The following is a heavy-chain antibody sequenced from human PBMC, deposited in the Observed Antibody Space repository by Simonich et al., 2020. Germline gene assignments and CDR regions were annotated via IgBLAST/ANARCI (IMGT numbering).Heavy chain of an antibody. V-gene: IGHV4-34*01. CDR3: ARHLQLGPFDY. D-gene: IGHD1-1*01. CDR2: INHNGST. Sequence: QVQLQQWGAGLLKPSETLSLTCAVYGGSFSGYYWSWIRQPPGKGLEWIGEINHNGSTNYTPSLKSRVTISVDTSKNQFSLKLSSVTAADTAVYYCARHLQLGPFDYWGQGTLVTVSS. CDR1: GGSFSGYY. J-gene: IGHJ4*02.